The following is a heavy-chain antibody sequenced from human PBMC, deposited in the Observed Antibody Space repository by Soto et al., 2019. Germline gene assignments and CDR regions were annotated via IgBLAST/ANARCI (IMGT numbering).Heavy chain of an antibody. CDR1: GDSVTSTSYD. CDR2: SYYNGDT. CDR3: AREGGVLRLSNWFDS. Sequence: KSSETLSLTCTVSGDSVTSTSYDWSWVRQPPGKGLEWIGYSYYNGDTMYNPSLKSRVTISVDTSKNQFSLKLSSVTAADTAVYYCAREGGVLRLSNWFDSWGQGIQVTVSS. J-gene: IGHJ5*01. D-gene: IGHD3-3*01. V-gene: IGHV4-61*01.